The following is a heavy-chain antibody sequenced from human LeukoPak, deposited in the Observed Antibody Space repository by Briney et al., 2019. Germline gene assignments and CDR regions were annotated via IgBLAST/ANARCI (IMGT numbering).Heavy chain of an antibody. CDR1: GFTFSSYW. V-gene: IGHV3-21*01. Sequence: GGSLRLSCGASGFTFSSYWMTWVRQAPGKGLEWVSSISSSSSYIYYADSVKGRFTISRDNAKNSLYLQMNSLRAEDTAVYYCARDESRGYSYGSYYYYYYMDVWGKGTTVTVSS. J-gene: IGHJ6*03. CDR2: ISSSSSYI. D-gene: IGHD5-18*01. CDR3: ARDESRGYSYGSYYYYYYMDV.